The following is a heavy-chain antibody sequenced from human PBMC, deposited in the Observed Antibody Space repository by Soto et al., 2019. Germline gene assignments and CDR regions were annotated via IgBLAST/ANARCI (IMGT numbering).Heavy chain of an antibody. J-gene: IGHJ4*02. CDR2: ISGSGGST. CDR3: ANSSLRCSNSDLYSF. D-gene: IGHD6-6*01. CDR1: GFTFSSYA. Sequence: GVLRLSCAASGFTFSSYAMSWVRQAPWKGLEWVSAISGSGGSTYYADSVKGRFTISRDNSKNTLYLQTNSLRAEDTAVYYCANSSLRCSNSDLYSFWSRGTLEPVSS. V-gene: IGHV3-23*01.